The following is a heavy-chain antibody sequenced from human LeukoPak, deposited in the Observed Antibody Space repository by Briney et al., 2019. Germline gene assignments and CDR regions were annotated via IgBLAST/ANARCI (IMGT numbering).Heavy chain of an antibody. D-gene: IGHD6-13*01. Sequence: GESLKISCKASGYSITSYWIGWVRQMPGKGLEWMGNIYLGCSDSRYRPSFQGQVTISGDKSISTAYLQWSSLKASDTAIYYCARRGHGSSWYYFDYWGQGTLVTVSS. CDR2: IYLGCSDS. CDR3: ARRGHGSSWYYFDY. J-gene: IGHJ4*02. CDR1: GYSITSYW. V-gene: IGHV5-51*01.